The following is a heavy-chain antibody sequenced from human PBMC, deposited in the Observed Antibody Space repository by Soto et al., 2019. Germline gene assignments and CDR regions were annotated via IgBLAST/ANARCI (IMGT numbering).Heavy chain of an antibody. CDR1: GFTFSSHG. J-gene: IGHJ6*02. V-gene: IGHV3-30*18. CDR2: ISYDGSNK. CDR3: AKDVGYCSSTSCYFGWYYYYGMDV. Sequence: PVGSLRLSCAASGFTFSSHGMHWVRQAPGKGLEWVAVISYDGSNKYYADSVKGRFTISRDNSKNTLYLQMNSLRAEDTAVYYCAKDVGYCSSTSCYFGWYYYYGMDVWGQGTTVTVSS. D-gene: IGHD2-2*03.